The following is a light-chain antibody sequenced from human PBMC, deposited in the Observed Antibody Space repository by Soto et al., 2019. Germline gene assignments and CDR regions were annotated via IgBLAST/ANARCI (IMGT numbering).Light chain of an antibody. CDR2: DVS. J-gene: IGLJ2*01. Sequence: QSALTQPASVSGSPGQSIAISCDGSSSDVGGYNYVSWYQHHPGKAPKLIIYDVSSRPSGVSNRFSGSKSGNTASLTISGLQAEDEADYYCSSYTSGTTLVFGGGTKLTVL. CDR3: SSYTSGTTLV. V-gene: IGLV2-14*03. CDR1: SSDVGGYNY.